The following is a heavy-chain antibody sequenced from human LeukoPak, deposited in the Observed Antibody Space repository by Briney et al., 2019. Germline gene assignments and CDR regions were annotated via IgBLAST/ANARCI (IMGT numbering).Heavy chain of an antibody. D-gene: IGHD2-2*01. CDR1: GFTFSSYG. V-gene: IGHV3-33*01. Sequence: GRSLRLSCAACGFTFSSYGMHWVRQAPGKGLEWVAVIWYDGSNKYYADSVKGRFTISRDNSKNTLYLQMNSLRAEDTAVYYCATEGGPGYFSSTSCYHNWFDTSGQGTLVTVSS. J-gene: IGHJ5*02. CDR3: ATEGGPGYFSSTSCYHNWFDT. CDR2: IWYDGSNK.